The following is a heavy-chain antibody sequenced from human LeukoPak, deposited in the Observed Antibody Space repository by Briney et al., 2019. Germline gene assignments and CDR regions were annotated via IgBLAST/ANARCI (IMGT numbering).Heavy chain of an antibody. CDR2: ISSSSSTI. CDR1: GFTFSSYS. V-gene: IGHV3-48*01. D-gene: IGHD5-24*01. Sequence: GGSLRLSCAASGFTFSSYSMNWVRQAPGKGLEWVSDISSSSSTIYYADSVKGRFTISRDNAKNSLYLEMNSLRAEDTAVYYCAKRVVEMATIGWDYYYMDVWGKGTTVTISS. J-gene: IGHJ6*03. CDR3: AKRVVEMATIGWDYYYMDV.